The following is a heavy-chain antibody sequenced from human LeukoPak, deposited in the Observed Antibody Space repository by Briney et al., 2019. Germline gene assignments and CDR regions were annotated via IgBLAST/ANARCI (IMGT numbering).Heavy chain of an antibody. Sequence: GGSLRLSCAVSGFTFSSHWMHWVRQAPGKGLVWVSRIYDDGSRTNYADSVKGRLTISRDNAKNTLHLQVNSLRAEDTAVYYCARGHSSGYYTDYWGQGILVTVSS. D-gene: IGHD6-19*01. V-gene: IGHV3-74*01. CDR2: IYDDGSRT. CDR1: GFTFSSHW. CDR3: ARGHSSGYYTDY. J-gene: IGHJ4*02.